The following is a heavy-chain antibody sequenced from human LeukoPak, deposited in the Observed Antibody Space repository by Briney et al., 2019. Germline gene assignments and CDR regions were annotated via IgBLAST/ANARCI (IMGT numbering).Heavy chain of an antibody. CDR2: ISAYSGNT. V-gene: IGHV1-18*01. Sequence: ASVKVSCKASGYTFTNYGINWVRQAPGQGLEWMGWISAYSGNTNYAQNLQDRVTMTTDTPTSTAYMELRSLGFDDTGVYYCAKESPLHGVDIWGQGTMVTVSS. CDR1: GYTFTNYG. J-gene: IGHJ3*02. D-gene: IGHD3-16*01. CDR3: AKESPLHGVDI.